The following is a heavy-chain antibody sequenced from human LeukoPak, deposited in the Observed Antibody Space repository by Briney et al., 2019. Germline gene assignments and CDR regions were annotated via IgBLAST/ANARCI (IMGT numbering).Heavy chain of an antibody. J-gene: IGHJ4*02. D-gene: IGHD1-26*01. Sequence: GGSLRLSCAASGFTFTSYYMHWVRQAPGKGLVWVSRISGDGSNTIYADSVKGRFTISRDNSKNTLYLQMNSLRAEDTAVYYCAKDAVEAWEPLWRYFDYWGQGTLVTVSS. V-gene: IGHV3-74*01. CDR3: AKDAVEAWEPLWRYFDY. CDR2: ISGDGSNT. CDR1: GFTFTSYY.